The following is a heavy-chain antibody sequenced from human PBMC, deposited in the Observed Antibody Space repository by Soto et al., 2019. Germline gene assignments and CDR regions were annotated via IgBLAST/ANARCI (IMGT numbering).Heavy chain of an antibody. CDR3: ARGGRRSPVMDV. Sequence: QVQLQESGPGLVKPSQTLSLTCTVSGGSISSGGYYWSWIRQHPGKGLEWIGYIYYSGSTYYNPSLNSRVTRSVDTSKNKFSLKLSSVTAADTAVYYCARGGRRSPVMDVWGQVTTVTVSS. CDR2: IYYSGST. J-gene: IGHJ6*02. V-gene: IGHV4-31*03. CDR1: GGSISSGGYY.